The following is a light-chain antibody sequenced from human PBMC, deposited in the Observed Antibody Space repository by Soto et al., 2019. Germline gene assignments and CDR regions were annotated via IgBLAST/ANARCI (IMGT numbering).Light chain of an antibody. CDR3: QQRINWPPMYT. Sequence: EIVLTQSPATLSLSPGERATLSCRASQSVSSYLAWYQQKPGKAPRLLIYDASNRATGIPARFSGSGSGTDFTLTISRLEPEDFAVYYCQQRINWPPMYTFGQGTKREIK. V-gene: IGKV3-11*01. J-gene: IGKJ2*01. CDR1: QSVSSY. CDR2: DAS.